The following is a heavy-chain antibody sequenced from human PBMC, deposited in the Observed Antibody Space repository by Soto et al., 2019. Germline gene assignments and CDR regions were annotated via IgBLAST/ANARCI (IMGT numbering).Heavy chain of an antibody. V-gene: IGHV3-48*02. Sequence: EVQLVESGGGLVQPGGSLRLSCAASGFTFSLYSMSWVRQAPGKGLEWVSYISRSSTGIHYADSVKGRFTISSDEATNSMHLKMNSLRDGDTAVYYCARAVTWGLDVWGQGTTVSISS. CDR1: GFTFSLYS. CDR3: ARAVTWGLDV. J-gene: IGHJ6*02. D-gene: IGHD3-10*01. CDR2: ISRSSTGI.